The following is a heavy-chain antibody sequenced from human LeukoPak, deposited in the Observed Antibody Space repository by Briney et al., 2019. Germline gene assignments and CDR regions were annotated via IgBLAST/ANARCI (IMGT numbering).Heavy chain of an antibody. V-gene: IGHV3-11*04. Sequence: GGSLRLSCAASGFTFSDYYMSWIRQAPGKGLEWVSYISSSGSTIYYADSVRGRFTISRDNAKNSLYLQMNSLRAEDTAVYYCARESTNYGDRYYYYYMDVWGKGTTVTVSS. J-gene: IGHJ6*03. CDR3: ARESTNYGDRYYYYYMDV. CDR1: GFTFSDYY. CDR2: ISSSGSTI. D-gene: IGHD4-17*01.